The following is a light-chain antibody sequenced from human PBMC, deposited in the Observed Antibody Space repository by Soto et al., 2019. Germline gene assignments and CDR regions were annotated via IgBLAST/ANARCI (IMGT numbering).Light chain of an antibody. CDR1: QSLLHSNGYNY. Sequence: DIVMTQSPLSLPVTPGEPASISCRSSQSLLHSNGYNYLDWYLQKPGQPPRLLIYGASNRATGIPDRFSGSGSGTDFTLTISRLEPEDFTVYYCQQYHSLPTTFGPGTKVDI. V-gene: IGKV2-28*01. CDR3: QQYHSLPTT. CDR2: GAS. J-gene: IGKJ3*01.